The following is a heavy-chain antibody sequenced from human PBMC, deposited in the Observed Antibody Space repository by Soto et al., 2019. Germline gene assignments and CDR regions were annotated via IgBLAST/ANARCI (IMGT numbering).Heavy chain of an antibody. CDR2: IKQDENGK. J-gene: IGHJ4*02. D-gene: IGHD6-13*01. CDR3: ATHDGPAAAGLVLDF. Sequence: EVHLEESGGGLVQPGGSLRLSCETSGFTFSSRWMTWVRQVPGKGLEWVAKIKQDENGKDYVDSVKGRFTISRDNAKNSLYLQMNSLRAEDTAVYYCATHDGPAAAGLVLDFWGQGTLVTVSS. V-gene: IGHV3-7*02. CDR1: GFTFSSRW.